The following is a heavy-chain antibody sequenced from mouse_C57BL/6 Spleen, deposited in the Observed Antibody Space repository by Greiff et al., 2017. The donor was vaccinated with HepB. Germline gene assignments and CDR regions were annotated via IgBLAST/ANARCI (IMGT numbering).Heavy chain of an antibody. J-gene: IGHJ2*01. V-gene: IGHV5-16*01. CDR3: ARAQYRGYFDY. D-gene: IGHD5-1*01. CDR1: GFTFSDYY. CDR2: INYDGSST. Sequence: EVKVVESEGGLVQPGRSMKLSCTASGFTFSDYYMAWVRQVPEKGLEWVANINYDGSSTYYLDSLKSRFIISRDNAKNILYLQMSSLKSEDTATYYCARAQYRGYFDYWGQGTTLTVSS.